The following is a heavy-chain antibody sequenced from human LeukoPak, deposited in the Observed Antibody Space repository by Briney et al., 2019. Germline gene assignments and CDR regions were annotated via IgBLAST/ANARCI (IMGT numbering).Heavy chain of an antibody. Sequence: ATVKVSCKASGYTFTDYYMHWVRQAPGQGLEWMGRINPNSGGTNYAQKFQARVTMTRDTSISTAYMELSRLRSDDTALYYCARAAYYYDGSGYYLGXWXQGTLVTVSS. CDR1: GYTFTDYY. J-gene: IGHJ4*02. CDR3: ARAAYYYDGSGYYLGX. CDR2: INPNSGGT. V-gene: IGHV1-2*06. D-gene: IGHD3-22*01.